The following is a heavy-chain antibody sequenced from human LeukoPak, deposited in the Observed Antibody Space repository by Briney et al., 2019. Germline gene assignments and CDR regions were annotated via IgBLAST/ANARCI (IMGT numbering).Heavy chain of an antibody. CDR3: ARDSRYCSGGSCPETFDY. CDR1: GGSISSSRYY. Sequence: PSETLSLTCTVSGGSISSSRYYWGWIRQPPGKGLEWIGSMYYSGSTYYNPSLKSRVTISVDTSKSQFSLKLSSVTAADTAVYYCARDSRYCSGGSCPETFDYWGQGTLVTVSS. V-gene: IGHV4-39*07. CDR2: MYYSGST. D-gene: IGHD2-15*01. J-gene: IGHJ4*02.